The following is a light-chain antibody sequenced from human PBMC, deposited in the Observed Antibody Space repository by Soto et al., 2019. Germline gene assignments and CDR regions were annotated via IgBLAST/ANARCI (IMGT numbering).Light chain of an antibody. CDR1: QSVSSSY. CDR3: QQYGSARSIT. CDR2: GTS. Sequence: EIVLTQSPGTLSLSPGERVTLSCRASQSVSSSYLAWYQQKPGQAPRLLIYGTSSRATGISDRFSGSGSGTDFTLTISRLEPEDFAVYYCQQYGSARSITFGQGTRLENK. J-gene: IGKJ5*01. V-gene: IGKV3-20*01.